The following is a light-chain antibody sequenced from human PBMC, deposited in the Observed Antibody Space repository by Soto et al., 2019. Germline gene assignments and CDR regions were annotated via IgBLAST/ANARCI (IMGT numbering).Light chain of an antibody. CDR3: SSYTGRSTFV. CDR2: DVS. Sequence: QSVLTQPASVSGSPGQSITISCSGTSSDVGSYNFVSWYQHHPGKAPKLLTDDVSTRPSGVSGRFSVSKSGNTASLTISGLQAEDEADYYSSSYTGRSTFVFGPGTKLTVL. J-gene: IGLJ1*01. V-gene: IGLV2-14*03. CDR1: SSDVGSYNF.